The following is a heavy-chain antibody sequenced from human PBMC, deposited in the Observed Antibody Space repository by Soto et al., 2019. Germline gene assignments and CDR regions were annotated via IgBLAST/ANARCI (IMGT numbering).Heavy chain of an antibody. CDR1: GGSFSGYY. J-gene: IGHJ6*02. Sequence: SETLSLTCAVYGGSFSGYYWSWIRQPPGKGLEWIGEINHSGSTNYNPSLKSRVTISVDTSKNQFSLKLSSVTAADTAVYYYARGTLQMTEGITIFGVAKMEGYYYYGMDVWGQGTTVTVSS. CDR3: ARGTLQMTEGITIFGVAKMEGYYYYGMDV. V-gene: IGHV4-34*01. CDR2: INHSGST. D-gene: IGHD3-3*01.